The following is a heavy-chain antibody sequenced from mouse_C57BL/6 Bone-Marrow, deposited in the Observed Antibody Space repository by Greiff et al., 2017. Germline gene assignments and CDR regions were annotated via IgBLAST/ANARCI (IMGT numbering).Heavy chain of an antibody. J-gene: IGHJ1*03. V-gene: IGHV1-18*01. CDR3: ARSPLYYYGSSYDWYFDV. CDR1: GYTFTGYW. CDR2: INPNNGGT. Sequence: VQLKQSGAELMKPGASVKLSCKATGYTFTGYWIEWVKQRPGHGLEWIGEINPNNGGTIYNQKFKGKATLTVDKSSSTAYMELRSLTSEDTEFYYCARSPLYYYGSSYDWYFDVWGTGTTVTVSS. D-gene: IGHD1-1*01.